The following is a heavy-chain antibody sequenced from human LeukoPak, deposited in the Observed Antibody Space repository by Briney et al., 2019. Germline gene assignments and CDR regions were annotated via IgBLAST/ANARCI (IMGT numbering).Heavy chain of an antibody. J-gene: IGHJ3*02. V-gene: IGHV1-18*01. CDR3: ARDSQLEDYYDSSGYYSDAFDI. CDR1: GYTFTTYG. CDR2: INAADGDI. D-gene: IGHD3-22*01. Sequence: ASVKVSCKASGYTFTTYGISWVRQAPGQGLEWMGWINAADGDIDYPQSLQGRVTLTMDTSTNTAYMELRSLRSDDTAVYYCARDSQLEDYYDSSGYYSDAFDIWGQGTMVTVSS.